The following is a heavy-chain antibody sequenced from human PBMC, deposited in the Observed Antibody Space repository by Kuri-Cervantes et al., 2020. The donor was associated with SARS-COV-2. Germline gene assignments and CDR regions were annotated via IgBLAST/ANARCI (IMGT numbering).Heavy chain of an antibody. Sequence: GGSLRLSCAASGFTFTSYAMHWVRQAPGKGLEWVAVISYDGSNNYYADSVKGRFTISRDNSKSTLYLQMNSVRAEDTAVYYCARDDEVTTHYGAAFDIWGQGTMVTVSS. CDR3: ARDDEVTTHYGAAFDI. D-gene: IGHD4-11*01. CDR1: GFTFTSYA. J-gene: IGHJ3*02. V-gene: IGHV3-30-3*01. CDR2: ISYDGSNN.